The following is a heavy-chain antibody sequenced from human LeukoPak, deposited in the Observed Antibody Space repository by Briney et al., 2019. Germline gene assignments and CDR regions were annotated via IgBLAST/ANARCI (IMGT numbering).Heavy chain of an antibody. CDR2: VYYGGDA. D-gene: IGHD6-19*01. CDR3: ARLLSRGWPYYYGLGA. CDR1: GGSIDSSGSY. V-gene: IGHV4-39*01. J-gene: IGHJ6*02. Sequence: SETLSLTCTVSGGSIDSSGSYWGWIRQPPGKGLEWIGCVYYGGDAYYNPSLKSRVTISADLSKNQFSLGLISVTAADTALYYCARLLSRGWPYYYGLGAWGQGTTVTVSS.